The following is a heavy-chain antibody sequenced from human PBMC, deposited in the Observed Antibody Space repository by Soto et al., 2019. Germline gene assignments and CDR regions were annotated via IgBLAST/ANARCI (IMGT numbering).Heavy chain of an antibody. CDR1: GYTFTSYG. CDR3: AKPNSGSYYDWFDP. V-gene: IGHV1-18*01. J-gene: IGHJ5*02. D-gene: IGHD3-10*01. CDR2: ISAYNGNT. Sequence: GASVKVSCKASGYTFTSYGISWVRQAPGQGLEWMGWISAYNGNTNYAQKLQGRVTMTTDTSTSTAYMELRSLRSDDTAVYYCAKPNSGSYYDWFDPWGQGTLVTVSS.